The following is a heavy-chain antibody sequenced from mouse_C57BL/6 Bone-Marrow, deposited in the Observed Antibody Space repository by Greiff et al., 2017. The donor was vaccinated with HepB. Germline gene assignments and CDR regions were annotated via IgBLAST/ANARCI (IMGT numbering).Heavy chain of an antibody. Sequence: QVQLQQSGAELVKPGASVKISCKASGYAFSSYWMNWVKQRPGKGLEWIGQIYPGDGDTNSNGKFKGKATLTADKSSSTAYMQLSSLTYEDSAVYFGARNPYYYGSSYVFYYAMDYWGQGTSVTVST. CDR1: GYAFSSYW. CDR2: IYPGDGDT. J-gene: IGHJ4*01. CDR3: ARNPYYYGSSYVFYYAMDY. D-gene: IGHD1-1*01. V-gene: IGHV1-80*01.